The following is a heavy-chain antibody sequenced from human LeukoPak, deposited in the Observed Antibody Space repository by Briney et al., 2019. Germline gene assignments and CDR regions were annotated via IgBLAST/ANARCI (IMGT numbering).Heavy chain of an antibody. CDR1: GGSISSGDYY. CDR3: ARDFPTPLRITMVRGTNQGHAFDI. V-gene: IGHV4-30-4*01. J-gene: IGHJ3*02. Sequence: SETLSLTCTVSGGSISSGDYYWSWIRQPPGKGLEWIGYIYYSGSTYYNPSLKSRVTISVDTSKNQFSLKLSSVTAADTAVYYCARDFPTPLRITMVRGTNQGHAFDIWGQGTMVTVSS. CDR2: IYYSGST. D-gene: IGHD3-10*01.